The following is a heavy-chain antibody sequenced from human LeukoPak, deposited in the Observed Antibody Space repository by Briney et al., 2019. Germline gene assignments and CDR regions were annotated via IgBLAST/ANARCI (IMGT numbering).Heavy chain of an antibody. Sequence: GGSLRLSCTASGFTLSSYEMSWIRQAPGKGLVWVSRINSDGSSTSYADSVKGRFTISRDNAKNTLYLQMNSLRAEDTAVYYCARVVSGSCHDYWGQGTLVTVSS. V-gene: IGHV3-74*01. CDR3: ARVVSGSCHDY. CDR1: GFTLSSYE. CDR2: INSDGSST. D-gene: IGHD2-15*01. J-gene: IGHJ4*02.